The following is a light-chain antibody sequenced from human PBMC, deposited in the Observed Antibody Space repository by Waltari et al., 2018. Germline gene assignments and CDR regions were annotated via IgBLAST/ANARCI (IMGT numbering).Light chain of an antibody. Sequence: DIVLTQSPDSLSVSLGERATINCKSSQSVIYSSDNKNYLAWYQQKPGQPPKLLIYWASTRESGVPDRFSGSGSGADFTLTISSLQAEDAAVYYCQQYYDTPLAFGGGTKVEIK. CDR3: QQYYDTPLA. CDR2: WAS. CDR1: QSVIYSSDNKNY. J-gene: IGKJ4*01. V-gene: IGKV4-1*01.